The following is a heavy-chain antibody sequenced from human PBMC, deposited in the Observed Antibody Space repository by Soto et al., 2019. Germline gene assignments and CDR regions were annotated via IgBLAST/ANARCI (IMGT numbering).Heavy chain of an antibody. CDR2: IIPIFGTA. CDR1: GGTFSSYA. D-gene: IGHD3-22*01. Sequence: QVQLVQSGAEVKKPGSSVKVSCKASGGTFSSYAISWVRQAPGQGLEWMGGIIPIFGTANYAQKFQGRVTITADESTSTAYMELSSLRSEDTAVYYCARDQQVEGVDYYDSSGYDPYFDYWGQGTLVTVSS. V-gene: IGHV1-69*01. J-gene: IGHJ4*02. CDR3: ARDQQVEGVDYYDSSGYDPYFDY.